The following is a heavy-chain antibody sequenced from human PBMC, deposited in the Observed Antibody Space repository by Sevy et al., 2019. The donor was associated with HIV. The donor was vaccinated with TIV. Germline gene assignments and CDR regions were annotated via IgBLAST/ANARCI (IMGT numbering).Heavy chain of an antibody. J-gene: IGHJ4*02. Sequence: SETLSLTCTVSGGSISSGGYYWSWIRQHPGKGLEWIGYIYYSGSTYYNPSLKSRVTISVDTSKNQFSLKLSSVTAADTAVYYCARESRPYYYDSSGYSGFDYWGQGTLLTVSS. CDR1: GGSISSGGYY. CDR2: IYYSGST. CDR3: ARESRPYYYDSSGYSGFDY. D-gene: IGHD3-22*01. V-gene: IGHV4-31*03.